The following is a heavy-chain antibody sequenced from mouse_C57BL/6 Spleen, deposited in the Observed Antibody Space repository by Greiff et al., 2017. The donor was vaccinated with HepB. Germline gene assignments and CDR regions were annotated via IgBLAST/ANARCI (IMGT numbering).Heavy chain of an antibody. CDR1: GYTFTSYW. V-gene: IGHV1-7*01. CDR2: ISPSSGYT. D-gene: IGHD2-5*01. J-gene: IGHJ4*01. Sequence: VKLQESGAELVKPGASVTLSCKASGYTFTSYWIHWVKQRPGQGLDWIGYISPSSGYTKYTQKFKDKATFTADKSSSTAYMQLSSLTYEDSAVYYCARGDSNYRGVYAKDCWGKGTSVTVSS. CDR3: ARGDSNYRGVYAKDC.